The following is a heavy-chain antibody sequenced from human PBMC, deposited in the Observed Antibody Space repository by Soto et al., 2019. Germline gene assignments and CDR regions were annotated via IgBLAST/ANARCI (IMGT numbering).Heavy chain of an antibody. J-gene: IGHJ4*02. V-gene: IGHV4-59*01. CDR1: GATISSDY. CDR3: ASEYSGSQPGDYFDY. CDR2: IFYSGST. Sequence: SETLSLTCTVSGATISSDYWSWIRQPPGKVLEWIGYIFYSGSTNYNPSLRSRVIMSVDTSKNQFSLKLTSVTTADTAVYFCASEYSGSQPGDYFDYWGQGTLVTVSS. D-gene: IGHD1-26*01.